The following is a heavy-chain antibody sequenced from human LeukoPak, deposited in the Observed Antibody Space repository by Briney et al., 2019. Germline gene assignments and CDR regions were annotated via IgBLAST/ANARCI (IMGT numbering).Heavy chain of an antibody. V-gene: IGHV3-64D*06. CDR3: VKGPTIAASQYFQH. D-gene: IGHD2-21*01. Sequence: QRGGSLRLSCSASGFTFSVHGMHWVRQSPGKGLEYVSSIRGDGGSRHYADFVKGRFTISRDNSENTLYLQMNSLRTEDTAVYYCVKGPTIAASQYFQHWGQGTLVTVSS. CDR2: IRGDGGSR. J-gene: IGHJ1*01. CDR1: GFTFSVHG.